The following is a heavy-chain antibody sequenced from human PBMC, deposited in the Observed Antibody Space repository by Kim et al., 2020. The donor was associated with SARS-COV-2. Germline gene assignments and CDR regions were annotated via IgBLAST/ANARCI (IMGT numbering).Heavy chain of an antibody. Sequence: STGKADSVKDRFTISRDNAKKSLYMKMNSLRGEDTAFYQCVRGYVGGPLDLWGKGTRVTVSS. CDR3: VRGYVGGPLDL. J-gene: IGHJ5*02. CDR2: ST. V-gene: IGHV3-20*01. D-gene: IGHD3-10*01.